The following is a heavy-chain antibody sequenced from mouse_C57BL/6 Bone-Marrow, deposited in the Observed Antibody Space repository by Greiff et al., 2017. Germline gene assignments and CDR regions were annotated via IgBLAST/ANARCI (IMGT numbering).Heavy chain of an antibody. CDR3: AHDNYFYWYFAV. Sequence: QVQLQQPGPELVKPAASVTLSCKASGYTFTSYWLHWGMQRPGRGLVWIGRIEPNSGGTKYNEKFKSKATLTVDKPTSTAYMQLSSLTSDDTAVYKGAHDNYFYWYFAVWGTGTTVTGSS. D-gene: IGHD2-1*01. CDR2: IEPNSGGT. CDR1: GYTFTSYW. V-gene: IGHV1-72*01. J-gene: IGHJ1*03.